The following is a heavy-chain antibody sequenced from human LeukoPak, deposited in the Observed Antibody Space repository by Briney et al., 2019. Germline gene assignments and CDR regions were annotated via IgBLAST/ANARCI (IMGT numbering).Heavy chain of an antibody. J-gene: IGHJ4*02. CDR3: AKDYVPRLYYFDY. D-gene: IGHD3-16*01. V-gene: IGHV3-23*01. CDR2: ISGRGGST. Sequence: PGGSLRLSCAASGFTFSSYAMSWVRQAPGKGLEWVSAISGRGGSTYYADSVKGRFTISRDNSKNTLYLQMNSLRAEDTAVYYCAKDYVPRLYYFDYWGQGTLVTVSS. CDR1: GFTFSSYA.